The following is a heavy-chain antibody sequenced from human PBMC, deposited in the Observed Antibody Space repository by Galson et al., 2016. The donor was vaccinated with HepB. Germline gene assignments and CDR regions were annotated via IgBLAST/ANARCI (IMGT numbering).Heavy chain of an antibody. D-gene: IGHD2-21*02. Sequence: TLSLTCTVSGGSISRGGFYWSWIRQLPGKALEWIGYIYYTGRTSYNPSLKSRVTISLDMSKRQFSLKLSSVTAADTAVYYCARDFVTGTSTLFDPWGQGTLVIVSP. CDR3: ARDFVTGTSTLFDP. CDR1: GGSISRGGFY. CDR2: IYYTGRT. V-gene: IGHV4-31*03. J-gene: IGHJ5*02.